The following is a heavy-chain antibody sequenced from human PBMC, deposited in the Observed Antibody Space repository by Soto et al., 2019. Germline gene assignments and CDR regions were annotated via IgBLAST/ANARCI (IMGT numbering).Heavy chain of an antibody. V-gene: IGHV3-23*01. CDR2: ISGSGGST. J-gene: IGHJ4*02. D-gene: IGHD4-17*01. CDR3: AKEPMTTVGKPNFAY. Sequence: GEPLRLSCGDSGFTFSSCAMRWVRQAPGKGLEWVSAISGSGGSTYYADSVKGRFTISRDNSKNTLYLQMNILRAEDTAVYYCAKEPMTTVGKPNFAYWGQGTLVTVSS. CDR1: GFTFSSCA.